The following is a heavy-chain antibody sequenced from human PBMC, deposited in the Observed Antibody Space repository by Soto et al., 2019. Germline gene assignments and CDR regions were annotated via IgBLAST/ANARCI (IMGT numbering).Heavy chain of an antibody. J-gene: IGHJ4*02. Sequence: WGSVRHTCVASGFPFSPDIINWVRQAPGKGLEWVAHISTSGATRYYADSVKGRFTISRDNAKTSLYLQMDSLRNEDTAVYYCARFFGSGFDYWGQGTLVT. CDR2: ISTSGATR. CDR3: ARFFGSGFDY. V-gene: IGHV3-48*02. CDR1: GFPFSPDI. D-gene: IGHD6-19*01.